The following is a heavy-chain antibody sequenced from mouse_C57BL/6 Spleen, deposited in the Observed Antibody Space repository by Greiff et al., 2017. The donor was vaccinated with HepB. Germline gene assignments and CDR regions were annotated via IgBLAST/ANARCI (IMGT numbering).Heavy chain of an antibody. V-gene: IGHV1-81*01. Sequence: QVQLKESGAELARPGASVKLSCKASGYTFTSYGISWVKQRTGQGLEWIGEIYPRSGNTYYNEKFKGKATLTADKSSSTAYMELRSLTSEDSAVYFCARHYYDSSYEGDAMDYWGQGTSVTVSS. CDR2: IYPRSGNT. J-gene: IGHJ4*01. CDR1: GYTFTSYG. CDR3: ARHYYDSSYEGDAMDY. D-gene: IGHD1-1*01.